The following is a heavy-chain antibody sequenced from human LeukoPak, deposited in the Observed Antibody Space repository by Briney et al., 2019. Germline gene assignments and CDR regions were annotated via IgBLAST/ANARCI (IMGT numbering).Heavy chain of an antibody. Sequence: PSETPSLTCTVSGGSISGSSYYWGWIRQPPGKGLEWIGSIYYSGSTYHNPSLKSRVTMSVDTSKNQFSLTLTSVTAADTAIYYCARLDYSSSYYDSWGQGTLVTVSS. CDR2: IYYSGST. J-gene: IGHJ4*02. CDR1: GGSISGSSYY. CDR3: ARLDYSSSYYDS. V-gene: IGHV4-39*01. D-gene: IGHD6-13*01.